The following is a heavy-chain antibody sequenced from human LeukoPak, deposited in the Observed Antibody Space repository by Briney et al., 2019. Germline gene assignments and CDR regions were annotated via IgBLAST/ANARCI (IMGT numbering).Heavy chain of an antibody. CDR2: IKSKTDGGTT. CDR3: TTGWVAGSYYFDY. J-gene: IGHJ4*02. CDR1: GLTFSNAW. V-gene: IGHV3-15*01. Sequence: TGGSLRLSCVVSGLTFSNAWMNWVRQAPGKGLEWVGRIKSKTDGGTTDYAAPVKGRFTISRDDAKNTLYLQINSLKTEDTAVYYCTTGWVAGSYYFDYWGRGTLVAVSS. D-gene: IGHD6-19*01.